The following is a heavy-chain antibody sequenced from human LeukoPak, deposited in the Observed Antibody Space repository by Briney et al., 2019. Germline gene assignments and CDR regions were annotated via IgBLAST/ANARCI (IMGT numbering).Heavy chain of an antibody. D-gene: IGHD5-18*01. CDR1: GYTFTDYY. CDR3: ARDEGSGTARYYFDY. Sequence: GASVKVSCKTSGYTFTDYYMHWVRQAPGQGLEWMGIINPSGGSTSYAQKFQGRVTMTRDTSTSTVHMELSSLRSEDTAVYYCARDEGSGTARYYFDYWGQGTLVTVSS. V-gene: IGHV1-46*01. J-gene: IGHJ4*02. CDR2: INPSGGST.